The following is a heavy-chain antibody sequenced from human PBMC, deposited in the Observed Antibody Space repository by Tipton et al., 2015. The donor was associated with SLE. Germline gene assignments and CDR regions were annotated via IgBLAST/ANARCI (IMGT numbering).Heavy chain of an antibody. CDR1: GGSISSYY. V-gene: IGHV4-59*01. Sequence: TLSITCTVSGGSISSYYWSWVRLPPRKGLVWIGYTYYSGRTNYNPSLNSRLTISADTSSNQFSRQLSSVTAADTAVYYCASTGTTKQGWFDPWGQGTLVTVSS. D-gene: IGHD1-7*01. CDR2: TYYSGRT. CDR3: ASTGTTKQGWFDP. J-gene: IGHJ5*02.